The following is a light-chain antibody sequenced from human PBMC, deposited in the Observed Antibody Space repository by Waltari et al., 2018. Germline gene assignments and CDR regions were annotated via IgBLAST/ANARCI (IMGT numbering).Light chain of an antibody. V-gene: IGKV1-9*01. CDR1: QGISSY. J-gene: IGKJ3*01. CDR2: AGS. Sequence: IQLTQSPSSLSASVGDKVTITCRASQGISSYLAWYQQKPGKAPTLLIYAGSTLLNGVPSRFSGGGFGTDFTLTISSLQPEDFATYYCQQVNSYPVTFGPGTTVDIK. CDR3: QQVNSYPVT.